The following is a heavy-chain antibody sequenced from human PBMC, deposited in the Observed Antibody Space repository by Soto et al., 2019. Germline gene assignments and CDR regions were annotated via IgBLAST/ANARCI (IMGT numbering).Heavy chain of an antibody. CDR3: ASGHDAYKVRY. Sequence: QVQLQESGPGLVKPSQTLSLTCTVSGGSISSGGTGSYWTWIRQLPGKGLEWIGYIYYPGTTYYSPSLKSRPTISIDTSENQSSLKLTSVTAADTAVYFCASGHDAYKVRYWGQGTLVTVSS. CDR1: GGSISSGGTGSY. J-gene: IGHJ4*02. D-gene: IGHD1-1*01. V-gene: IGHV4-31*03. CDR2: IYYPGTT.